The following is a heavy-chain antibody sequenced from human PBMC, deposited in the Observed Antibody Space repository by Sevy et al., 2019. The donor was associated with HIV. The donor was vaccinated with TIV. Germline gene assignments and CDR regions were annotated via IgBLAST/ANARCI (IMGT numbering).Heavy chain of an antibody. CDR3: ATVHYYDSSGYHNWFDP. CDR2: FDPEVGET. V-gene: IGHV1-24*01. Sequence: ASVKVSCKVSGYTLTELSMHWVRQAPGKGLEWMGGFDPEVGETIYAQKFQGRVTMTEDTSTDTAYMELSSLRSEDTAVYYCATVHYYDSSGYHNWFDPWGQGTLVTVSS. J-gene: IGHJ5*02. CDR1: GYTLTELS. D-gene: IGHD3-22*01.